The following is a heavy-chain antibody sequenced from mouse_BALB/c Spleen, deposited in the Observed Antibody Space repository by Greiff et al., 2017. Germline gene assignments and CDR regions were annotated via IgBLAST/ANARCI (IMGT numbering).Heavy chain of an antibody. CDR2: ISSGGST. CDR1: GFTFSSYA. D-gene: IGHD2-2*01. CDR3: AGIYYGYPYFDY. Sequence: EVKLVESGGGLVKPGGSLKLSCAASGFTFSSYAMSWVRQTPEKRLEWVASISSGGSTYYPDSVKGRFTISRDNARNILYLQMSSLRSEDTAMYYCAGIYYGYPYFDYWGQGTTLTVSS. V-gene: IGHV5-6-5*01. J-gene: IGHJ2*01.